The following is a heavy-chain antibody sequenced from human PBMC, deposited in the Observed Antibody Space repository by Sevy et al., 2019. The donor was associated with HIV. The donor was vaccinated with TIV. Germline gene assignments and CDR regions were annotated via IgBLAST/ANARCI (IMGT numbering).Heavy chain of an antibody. J-gene: IGHJ4*02. CDR2: ISGGGDTT. V-gene: IGHV3-53*01. Sequence: GESLKISCTVSGFTVSGSHMSWVRQAPGEGLEWVAIISGGGDTTHYADSVKGRFTISRDNSKNTVLLQINSLRVEDTAVYYCATLGGQLLTGYWGQGTLVTVSS. CDR1: GFTVSGSH. CDR3: ATLGGQLLTGY. D-gene: IGHD3-9*01.